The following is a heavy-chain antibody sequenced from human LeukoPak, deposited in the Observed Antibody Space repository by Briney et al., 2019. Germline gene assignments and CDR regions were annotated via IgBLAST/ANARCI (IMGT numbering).Heavy chain of an antibody. Sequence: PGRSLRLSCAASGFTFSSYVMHWVRQAPGKGLESVSAISGIGSSTYYANSVKGRFTISRDNSKNTLYLQMGSLRAEDMAVYYCARDPGLVAGTRSGAFDIWGQGTMVTVSS. CDR2: ISGIGSST. J-gene: IGHJ3*02. CDR1: GFTFSSYV. V-gene: IGHV3-64*01. CDR3: ARDPGLVAGTRSGAFDI. D-gene: IGHD1-14*01.